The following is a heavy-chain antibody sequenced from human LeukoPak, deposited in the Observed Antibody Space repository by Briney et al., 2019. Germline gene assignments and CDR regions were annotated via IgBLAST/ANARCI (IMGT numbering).Heavy chain of an antibody. Sequence: ASVKVSCKTSGYSFSTYGISWVRQAPGQGLEWMGWISAYNGNTNYAQKFQGRVTMTTDTSTSTAHLEMRSLRPDDTAVYYCARETTEAFDVWGQGTMVTVSS. J-gene: IGHJ3*01. CDR1: GYSFSTYG. D-gene: IGHD4-11*01. V-gene: IGHV1-18*01. CDR3: ARETTEAFDV. CDR2: ISAYNGNT.